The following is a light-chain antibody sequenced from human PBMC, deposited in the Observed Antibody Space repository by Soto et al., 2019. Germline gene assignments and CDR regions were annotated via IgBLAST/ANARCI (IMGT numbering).Light chain of an antibody. CDR3: QQRSNWPPS. CDR2: DAS. Sequence: TQSPSTLSVSPGERATLSCRASQSVSRYLAWYQQKPGQAPRLLIYDASNRSTGIPARFSGSGSGTDFTLTISSLEPEDFEVYYCQQRSNWPPSLGQGTRLEIK. CDR1: QSVSRY. J-gene: IGKJ5*01. V-gene: IGKV3-11*01.